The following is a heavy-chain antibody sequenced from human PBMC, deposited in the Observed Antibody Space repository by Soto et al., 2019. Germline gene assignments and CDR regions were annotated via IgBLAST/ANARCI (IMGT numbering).Heavy chain of an antibody. CDR2: IYPGDSDT. CDR3: ARDRAENWNYDQNYYYYGMDV. Sequence: GESLKISCKGSGYSFTSYWIGWVRQMPGKGLEWMGIIYPGDSDTRYSPSFQGQVTISADKSISTAYLQWSSLKASDTAMYYCARDRAENWNYDQNYYYYGMDVWGQGTTVTVSS. CDR1: GYSFTSYW. V-gene: IGHV5-51*01. J-gene: IGHJ6*02. D-gene: IGHD1-7*01.